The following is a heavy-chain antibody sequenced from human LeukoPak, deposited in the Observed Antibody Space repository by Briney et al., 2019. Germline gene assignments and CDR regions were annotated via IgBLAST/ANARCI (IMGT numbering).Heavy chain of an antibody. CDR2: IGPSGSTI. D-gene: IGHD3-10*02. CDR1: GFTFGIYA. CDR3: AELGITMIGGV. V-gene: IGHV3-48*03. J-gene: IGHJ6*04. Sequence: AGGSLRLSCAASGFTFGIYAMNWVRQAPGKGLEWVSYIGPSGSTIYYADSVKGRFTISRDNAKNSLYLQMNSLRAEDTAVYYCAELGITMIGGVWGKGTTVTISS.